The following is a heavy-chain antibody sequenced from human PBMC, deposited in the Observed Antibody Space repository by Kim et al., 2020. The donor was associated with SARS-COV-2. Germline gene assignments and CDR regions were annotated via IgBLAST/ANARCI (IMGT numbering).Heavy chain of an antibody. CDR1: GGSISSYY. CDR2: IYYSGST. D-gene: IGHD1-26*01. CDR3: ASRLSGSYYLDY. J-gene: IGHJ4*02. Sequence: SETLSLTCTVSGGSISSYYWTWIRQPPGKGLEWIGYIYYSGSTKYNPSLKSRVTISVDTSKNQFSLKLRSVTAADTAVYYCASRLSGSYYLDYWGQGTL. V-gene: IGHV4-59*08.